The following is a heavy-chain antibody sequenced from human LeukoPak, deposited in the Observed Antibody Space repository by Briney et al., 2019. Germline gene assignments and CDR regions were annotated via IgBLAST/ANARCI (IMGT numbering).Heavy chain of an antibody. J-gene: IGHJ4*02. Sequence: ASVKVSCKASGYTFTDYYIHWVRQAPGQGLEWVGWINPNSGATNYAQKFQGRVTMTRDTSISTAYMELSRLRSDDTAVYYCARRGYNSSPLYYFDYWGQGTLVTVSS. CDR3: ARRGYNSSPLYYFDY. CDR2: INPNSGAT. D-gene: IGHD6-6*01. CDR1: GYTFTDYY. V-gene: IGHV1-2*02.